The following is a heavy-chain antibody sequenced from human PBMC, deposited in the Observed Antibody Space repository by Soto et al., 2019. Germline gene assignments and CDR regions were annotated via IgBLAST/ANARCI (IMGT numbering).Heavy chain of an antibody. D-gene: IGHD2-15*01. Sequence: SETLSLTCTVSGGSISSYYWSWIRQPPGKGLEWIGYIYYSGSTNYNPSLKSRVTISVDTSKNQFSLKLSSVTAADTAVYYCARVIAATKWFDPWGQGTLVTVS. J-gene: IGHJ5*02. V-gene: IGHV4-59*01. CDR3: ARVIAATKWFDP. CDR1: GGSISSYY. CDR2: IYYSGST.